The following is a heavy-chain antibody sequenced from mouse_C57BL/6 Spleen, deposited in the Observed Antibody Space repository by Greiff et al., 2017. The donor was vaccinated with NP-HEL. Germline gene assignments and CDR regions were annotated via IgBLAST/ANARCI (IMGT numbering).Heavy chain of an antibody. V-gene: IGHV1-39*01. D-gene: IGHD1-1*01. CDR2: INPNYGTT. CDR1: GYSFTDYN. J-gene: IGHJ1*03. CDR3: ARSDYYGSSFYSYFDV. Sequence: VQLQQSGPELVKPGASVKISCKASGYSFTDYNMNWVKQSNGKSLEWIGVINPNYGTTSYNQKFKGKATLTVDQSSSTAYMQLNSLTSEDSAVYYCARSDYYGSSFYSYFDVWGTGTTVTVSS.